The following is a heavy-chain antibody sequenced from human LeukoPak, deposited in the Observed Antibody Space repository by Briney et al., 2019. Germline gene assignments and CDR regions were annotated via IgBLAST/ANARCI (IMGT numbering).Heavy chain of an antibody. Sequence: SQTLSLTCTVSGGSISSGGYYWSWLRQPPGKGLEWIGYNPSLKSRVTISVDRSKNQFSLKLSSVTAADTAVYYCARDPRAAARLGAFDIWGQGTMVTVSS. V-gene: IGHV4-30-2*01. CDR1: GGSISSGGYY. CDR3: ARDPRAAARLGAFDI. D-gene: IGHD6-13*01. J-gene: IGHJ3*02.